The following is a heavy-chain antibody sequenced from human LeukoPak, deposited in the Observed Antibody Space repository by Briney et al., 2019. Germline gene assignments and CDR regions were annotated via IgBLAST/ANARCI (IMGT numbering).Heavy chain of an antibody. D-gene: IGHD3-10*01. J-gene: IGHJ5*02. Sequence: GGSLRLSCVASGFTFSSYEMNWVRQAPGKGLEWVANIKQDGSEKFYVDSVTGRFTISRDNAKNSLYLQMDSLRAEDTAVYYCARDHYHGVGWFDPWGQGTLVTVSS. CDR1: GFTFSSYE. CDR3: ARDHYHGVGWFDP. CDR2: IKQDGSEK. V-gene: IGHV3-7*01.